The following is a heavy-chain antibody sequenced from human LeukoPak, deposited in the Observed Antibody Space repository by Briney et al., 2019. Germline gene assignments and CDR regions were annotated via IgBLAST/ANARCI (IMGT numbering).Heavy chain of an antibody. CDR1: GFTFNNYA. D-gene: IGHD1-14*01. CDR3: ARDKGNHPYNWFDP. CDR2: IWYDGSNK. V-gene: IGHV3-33*01. Sequence: GRSLRLSCAASGFTFNNYAMHWVRQAPGKGLEWVTTIWYDGSNKYYGDSVKGRFTISRDNSKSTLYLQMNSLRAEDTAVYYCARDKGNHPYNWFDPWGQGTLVPVSS. J-gene: IGHJ5*02.